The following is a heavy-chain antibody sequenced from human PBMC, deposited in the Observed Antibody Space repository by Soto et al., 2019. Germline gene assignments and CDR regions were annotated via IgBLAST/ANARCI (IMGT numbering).Heavy chain of an antibody. V-gene: IGHV3-33*01. Sequence: GGSLRLSCAASGFTFSSYGMHWVRQAPGKGLEWVAVIWYDGSNKYYADSVKGRFTISRDNSKNTLYLQMNSLRAEDTAVYYCARENYYDSSGYYDYWGQGTLVTVSS. CDR2: IWYDGSNK. CDR1: GFTFSSYG. J-gene: IGHJ4*02. D-gene: IGHD3-22*01. CDR3: ARENYYDSSGYYDY.